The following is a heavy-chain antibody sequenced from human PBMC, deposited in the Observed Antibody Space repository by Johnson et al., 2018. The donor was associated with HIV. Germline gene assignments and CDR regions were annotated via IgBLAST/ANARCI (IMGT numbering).Heavy chain of an antibody. CDR3: ARGKKVTMIVVVITTGGAFDI. V-gene: IGHV3-11*04. CDR1: GFTFSDYY. D-gene: IGHD3-22*01. J-gene: IGHJ3*02. CDR2: ISSSGRTI. Sequence: QVQLVESGGGLVKPGGSLRLSCAASGFTFSDYYMSWIRQAPGKGLEWVSYISSSGRTIYYADSVKGRFIISRANSKNTLYLQMNSLSAEDTAVYYCARGKKVTMIVVVITTGGAFDIWGQGTMVTVSS.